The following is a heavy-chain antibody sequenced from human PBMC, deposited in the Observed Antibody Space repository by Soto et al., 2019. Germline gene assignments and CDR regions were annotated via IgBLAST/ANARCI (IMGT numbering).Heavy chain of an antibody. J-gene: IGHJ5*02. CDR1: GGSISTGSSY. CDR2: IHYSGRI. D-gene: IGHD2-2*01. V-gene: IGHV4-39*01. Sequence: QLHLQESGPGLVRPSETLSLTCTVSGGSISTGSSYWGWIRQPPGKGLEWIGLIHYSGRIYYSPSLQSRVTESLDPTQGQLSRKVSSLTAADTAVYYCARLGYCVSTDCYGGGFDPWGQGTLVTVSS. CDR3: ARLGYCVSTDCYGGGFDP.